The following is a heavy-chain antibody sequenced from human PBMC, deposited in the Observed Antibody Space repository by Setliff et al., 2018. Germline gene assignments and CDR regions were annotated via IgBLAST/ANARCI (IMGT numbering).Heavy chain of an antibody. J-gene: IGHJ5*02. CDR1: GYSFTDYW. D-gene: IGHD2-2*01. Sequence: PGESLKISCKASGYSFTDYWIAWVRQMPGKGLEWMGIICPSNSNIKYSPSFEAQITFSVDKSITTAYLQWDSLKASDTAIYYCAQKHQRASWAFDPWGRGTLVTVSS. CDR2: ICPSNSNI. V-gene: IGHV5-51*01. CDR3: AQKHQRASWAFDP.